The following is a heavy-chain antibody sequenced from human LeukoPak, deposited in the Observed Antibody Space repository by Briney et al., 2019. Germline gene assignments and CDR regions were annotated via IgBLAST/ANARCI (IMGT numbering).Heavy chain of an antibody. Sequence: PSETLSLTCTVSGGSMSTYYWSWIRQPPGKGLEWLGYIHYSGNINYNPSLKSRVTISAETSKNQFSLKLSSVTAADTAVYYCASDTMAPPGLIDGWGEGTLV. CDR2: IHYSGNI. CDR3: ASDTMAPPGLIDG. V-gene: IGHV4-59*01. D-gene: IGHD3-10*01. J-gene: IGHJ4*02. CDR1: GGSMSTYY.